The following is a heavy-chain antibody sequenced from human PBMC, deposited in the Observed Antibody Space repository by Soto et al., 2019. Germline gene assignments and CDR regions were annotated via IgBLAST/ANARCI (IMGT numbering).Heavy chain of an antibody. V-gene: IGHV4-59*01. J-gene: IGHJ6*02. CDR1: GGSISSYY. Sequence: SETLSLTCTVSGGSISSYYWSWIRQPPGKGLEWIGYIYYSGSTNYNPSLKSRVTISVDTSKNQFSLKLSSVTAADTAVYYCARVRYYGSGSYFYGMDVWGQGTTVTVSS. D-gene: IGHD3-10*01. CDR2: IYYSGST. CDR3: ARVRYYGSGSYFYGMDV.